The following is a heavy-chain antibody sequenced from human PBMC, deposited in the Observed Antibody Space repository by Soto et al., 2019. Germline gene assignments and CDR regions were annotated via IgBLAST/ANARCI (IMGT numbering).Heavy chain of an antibody. J-gene: IGHJ3*01. CDR1: GFTFSSYG. V-gene: IGHV3-33*01. D-gene: IGHD3-22*01. CDR3: ARDPYSSSGFSSGYPSYL. Sequence: GGSLRLSCAASGFTFSSYGMHWVRQAPGKGLEWVAVIWYDGSNKYYADSVKGRFTISRDNSKNTLYLQMNSLRAEDTAVYYCARDPYSSSGFSSGYPSYLWGQGTMVTVSS. CDR2: IWYDGSNK.